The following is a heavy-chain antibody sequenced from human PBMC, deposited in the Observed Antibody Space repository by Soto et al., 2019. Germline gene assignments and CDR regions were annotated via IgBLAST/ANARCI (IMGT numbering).Heavy chain of an antibody. V-gene: IGHV3-23*01. CDR1: GFTFSSYA. CDR3: AKPIIMIVVLPPPGMDV. CDR2: IGGSGGST. J-gene: IGHJ6*02. Sequence: GGSLRLSCAASGFTFSSYAMSWVRQAPGKGLEWVSTIGGSGGSTYYADSVKGRFTISRDNSKNTLYLQMSSLRAEDTAVYYCAKPIIMIVVLPPPGMDVWGQGTTVTVSS. D-gene: IGHD3-22*01.